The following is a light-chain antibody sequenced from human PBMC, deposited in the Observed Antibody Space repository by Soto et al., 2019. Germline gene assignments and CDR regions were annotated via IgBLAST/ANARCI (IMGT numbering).Light chain of an antibody. V-gene: IGKV1-5*03. CDR3: QQSYNSPPIT. Sequence: DIQMTQSPSTLSASVGDRVTITCRASQSISSWLAWYQQKPGKAPKLLIYKASSLESGVPSRFSGSGSGTEFTLTISSLQPDDFATYYCQQSYNSPPITFGGGTRL. J-gene: IGKJ4*01. CDR1: QSISSW. CDR2: KAS.